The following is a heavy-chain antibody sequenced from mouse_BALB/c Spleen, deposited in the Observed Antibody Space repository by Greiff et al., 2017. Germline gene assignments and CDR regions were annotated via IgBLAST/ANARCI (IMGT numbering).Heavy chain of an antibody. CDR3: ARGGVYDGYDY. CDR2: ISSGGST. J-gene: IGHJ2*01. V-gene: IGHV5-6-5*01. Sequence: EVHLVESGGGLVKPGGSLKLSCAASGFTFSSYAMSWVRQTPEKRLEWVASISSGGSTYYPDSVKGRFTISRDNARNILYLQMSSLRSEDTAMYYCARGGVYDGYDYWGQGTTLTVSS. CDR1: GFTFSSYA. D-gene: IGHD2-3*01.